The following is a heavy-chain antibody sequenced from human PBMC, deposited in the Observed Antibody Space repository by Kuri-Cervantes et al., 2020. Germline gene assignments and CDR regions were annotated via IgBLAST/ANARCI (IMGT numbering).Heavy chain of an antibody. Sequence: ESLKISCAASGFTFSDYYMSWIRQPPGKGLEWIGYIYYSGSTNYNPSLKSRVTISVDTSKNQFSLKLSSVTAADTAVYYCASTSDILTGYADYFDYWGQGTLVTVSS. CDR3: ASTSDILTGYADYFDY. CDR2: IYYSGST. V-gene: IGHV4-59*01. CDR1: GFTFSDYY. D-gene: IGHD3-9*01. J-gene: IGHJ4*02.